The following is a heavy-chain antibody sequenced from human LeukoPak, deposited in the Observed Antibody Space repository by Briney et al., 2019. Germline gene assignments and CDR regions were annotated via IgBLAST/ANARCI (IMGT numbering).Heavy chain of an antibody. Sequence: PGGSLRLSCTASGFTFSDYWMTWVRQAPGKGPEWVAHIKQDGSQRYYVDSVRGRFTISRDNAKNSLFLQMNGLRAEDTAVYYCARRGGSSSRRSPIDYWGQGTLVTVSS. CDR1: GFTFSDYW. V-gene: IGHV3-7*01. CDR3: ARRGGSSSRRSPIDY. CDR2: IKQDGSQR. J-gene: IGHJ4*02. D-gene: IGHD6-6*01.